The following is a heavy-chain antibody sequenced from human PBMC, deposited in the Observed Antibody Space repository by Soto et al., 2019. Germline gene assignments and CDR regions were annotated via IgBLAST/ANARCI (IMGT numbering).Heavy chain of an antibody. D-gene: IGHD6-19*01. J-gene: IGHJ6*03. CDR2: IYSGGST. V-gene: IGHV3-66*01. CDR3: ARVLGGIAVAEYYYMDV. Sequence: PGGSLRLSCAASGFTVSSNYRSWVRQAPGKGLEWVSVIYSGGSTYYADSVKGRFTISRDNSKNTLYLQMNSLRAEDTAVYYCARVLGGIAVAEYYYMDVWGKGTTVTVSS. CDR1: GFTVSSNY.